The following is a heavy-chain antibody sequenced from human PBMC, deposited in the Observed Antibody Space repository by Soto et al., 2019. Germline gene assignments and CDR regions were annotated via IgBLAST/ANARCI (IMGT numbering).Heavy chain of an antibody. CDR2: INTANGDT. J-gene: IGHJ5*02. CDR3: GRGQATFDP. Sequence: ASVKVSCKASGYTFTNYAMHWVRQVPGQRLEWMGRINTANGDTIYSQNFQGRVTITRDTSASTVYLELSSLRFEDTAVYYCGRGQATFDPWGQGTLVTVSS. CDR1: GYTFTNYA. V-gene: IGHV1-3*04.